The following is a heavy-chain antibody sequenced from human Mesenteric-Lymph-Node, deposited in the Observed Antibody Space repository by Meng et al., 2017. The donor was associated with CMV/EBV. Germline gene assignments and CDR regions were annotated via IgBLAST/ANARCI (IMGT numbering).Heavy chain of an antibody. D-gene: IGHD2-2*01. V-gene: IGHV4-34*01. Sequence: GSLRLSCAASGFTFSGHYISWIRQPPGKGLEWIGEINHSGSTNYNPSLKSRVTISVDTSKNQFSLKLSSVTAADTAVYYCARQTLGYCSSTSCYEHFDYWGQGTLVTVSS. CDR1: GFTFSGHY. CDR3: ARQTLGYCSSTSCYEHFDY. J-gene: IGHJ4*02. CDR2: INHSGST.